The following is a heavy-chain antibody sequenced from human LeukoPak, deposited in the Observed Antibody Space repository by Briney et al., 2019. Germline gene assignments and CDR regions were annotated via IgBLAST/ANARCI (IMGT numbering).Heavy chain of an antibody. CDR1: GYTFTGYY. D-gene: IGHD5-12*01. V-gene: IGHV1-2*02. CDR3: ASHSGYDSSAFDI. CDR2: INPNSGGT. Sequence: ASVKVSCKASGYTFTGYYMHWVRQAPGQGLEWMGWINPNSGGTNYAQKFQGRVTMTRDTSISTAYMELSRLRSDDTAVYYCASHSGYDSSAFDIWGQRTMVTVSS. J-gene: IGHJ3*02.